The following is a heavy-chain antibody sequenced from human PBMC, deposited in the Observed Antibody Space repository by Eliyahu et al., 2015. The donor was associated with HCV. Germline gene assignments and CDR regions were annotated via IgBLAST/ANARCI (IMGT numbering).Heavy chain of an antibody. D-gene: IGHD3-3*01. CDR1: GFTFSSYA. Sequence: EVQLLESGGGLVQPGGSLRLSCAASGFTFSSYAMSWVRQAPGKGLEWVSAISGSGGSTYYADSVKGRFTISRDNSKNTLYLQMNSLRAEDTAVYYCAKGRVRVTIFGGPASPFDYWGQGTLVTVSS. J-gene: IGHJ4*02. CDR2: ISGSGGST. CDR3: AKGRVRVTIFGGPASPFDY. V-gene: IGHV3-23*01.